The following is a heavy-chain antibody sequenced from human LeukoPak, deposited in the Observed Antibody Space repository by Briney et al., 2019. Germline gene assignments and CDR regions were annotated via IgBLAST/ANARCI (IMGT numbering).Heavy chain of an antibody. CDR1: GYTFTGYY. Sequence: GASVKVSCKASGYTFTGYYMHWVRQAPGQGPEWMGWINPNSGGTNYAQKFQGRVTMTRDTSISTAYMELSRLRSDDTAVYYCARLRILTGYYYLDYWGQGTLVTVSS. V-gene: IGHV1-2*02. CDR3: ARLRILTGYYYLDY. D-gene: IGHD3-9*01. J-gene: IGHJ4*02. CDR2: INPNSGGT.